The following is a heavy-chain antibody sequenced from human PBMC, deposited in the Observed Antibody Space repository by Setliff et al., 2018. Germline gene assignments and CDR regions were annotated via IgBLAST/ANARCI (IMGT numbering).Heavy chain of an antibody. J-gene: IGHJ3*01. CDR2: VYPGDSDT. CDR1: GYSFSRSW. Sequence: GESLKISCQGFGYSFSRSWIVWVRQMPGRGLEWLGIVYPGDSDTRYNPSFQGQVTISVDKSIDTAYLQSSSLKASDSAIYYCARLIGSCSSSSCSGALDLWGQGTMVNRLL. V-gene: IGHV5-51*01. D-gene: IGHD2-2*01. CDR3: ARLIGSCSSSSCSGALDL.